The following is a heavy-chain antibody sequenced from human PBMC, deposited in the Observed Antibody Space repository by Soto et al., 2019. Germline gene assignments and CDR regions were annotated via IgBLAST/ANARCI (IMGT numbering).Heavy chain of an antibody. J-gene: IGHJ3*01. CDR3: ARVAKATVFEFAFDF. V-gene: IGHV1-18*01. CDR1: GYTFTYYG. CDR2: ISTHNGYT. Sequence: QVQLVQSGAEVKKPGASVKVSCKASGYTFTYYGISWVRQAPGQGLEWMGWISTHNGYTNYAQKFQNRVTLTTDTFMSTAYMEVRILRSDDTAVYYCARVAKATVFEFAFDFWGQGTFVTVSS. D-gene: IGHD4-4*01.